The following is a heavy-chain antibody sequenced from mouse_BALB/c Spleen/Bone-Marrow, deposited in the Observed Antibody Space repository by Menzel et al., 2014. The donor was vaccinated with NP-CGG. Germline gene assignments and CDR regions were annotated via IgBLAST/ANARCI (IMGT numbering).Heavy chain of an antibody. V-gene: IGHV1-80*01. J-gene: IGHJ2*01. CDR1: GYVFSTYW. CDR2: IYPGDGDT. CDR3: ARGGISVDY. Sequence: VQLQESGAELVRPGSSVKISCKSSGYVFSTYWINWVKQRPGQGLEWIGQIYPGDGDTDFNGKFKGKATLTADESSNTAYMQLSSLTSEDSAVYFCARGGISVDYWGQGTTLTVSS.